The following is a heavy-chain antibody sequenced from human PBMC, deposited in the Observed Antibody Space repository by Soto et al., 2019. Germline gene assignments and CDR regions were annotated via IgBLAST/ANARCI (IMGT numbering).Heavy chain of an antibody. CDR3: ARAGYSLYGMDV. CDR2: INHSGST. J-gene: IGHJ6*02. CDR1: GGSFSGYY. D-gene: IGHD6-13*01. Sequence: SETLSLTCAVYGGSFSGYYWSWIRQPPGKGLEWIGEINHSGSTNYNPSPKSRVTISVDTSKNQFSLKLSSVTAADTAVYYCARAGYSLYGMDVWGQGTTVTVSS. V-gene: IGHV4-34*01.